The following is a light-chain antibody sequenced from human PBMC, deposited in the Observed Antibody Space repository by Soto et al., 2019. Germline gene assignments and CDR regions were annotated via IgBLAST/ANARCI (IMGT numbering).Light chain of an antibody. J-gene: IGKJ1*01. V-gene: IGKV3-15*01. CDR3: QQYNNWPWT. CDR2: GAS. CDR1: HSVGSN. Sequence: EIVMTQSPATLSVSPGERATLSCRASHSVGSNLAWYQHKPGQAPRVLIYGASTRATGIPARFSGSGSGTEFTLTISSLQSEDFAVYYCQQYNNWPWTFGQGTKVEIK.